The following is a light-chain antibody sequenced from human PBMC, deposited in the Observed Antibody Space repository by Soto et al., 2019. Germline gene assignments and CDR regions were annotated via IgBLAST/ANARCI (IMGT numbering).Light chain of an antibody. J-gene: IGLJ1*01. CDR2: EVS. CDR3: SSYTSSSTGG. V-gene: IGLV2-14*01. Sequence: QSALTQPASVSGSPGQSITISCTGTSSDVGGYNYVSWYQQHPGKAPKLMIYEVSNRPSGVSNRFSGSKSGNTASLTISGLQAEDEADYYCSSYTSSSTGGFGTGTRSPS. CDR1: SSDVGGYNY.